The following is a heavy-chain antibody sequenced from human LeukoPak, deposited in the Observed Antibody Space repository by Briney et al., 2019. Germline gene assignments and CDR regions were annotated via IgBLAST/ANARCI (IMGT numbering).Heavy chain of an antibody. CDR3: ARASRDPSNRAVAGTISGGFDY. V-gene: IGHV1-46*01. Sequence: ASVKVSCKASGYTSTSYYMHWVRQAPGQGLEWMGIINPSGGSTSYAQKFQGRVTMTRDMSTSTVYMELSSLRSEDTAVYYCARASRDPSNRAVAGTISGGFDYWGQGTLVTVSS. CDR2: INPSGGST. CDR1: GYTSTSYY. D-gene: IGHD6-19*01. J-gene: IGHJ4*02.